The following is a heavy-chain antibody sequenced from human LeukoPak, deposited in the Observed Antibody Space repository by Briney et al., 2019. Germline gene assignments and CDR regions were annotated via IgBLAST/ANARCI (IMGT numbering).Heavy chain of an antibody. CDR1: GFTFSNSA. Sequence: SVKVSCKASGFTFSNSAVQWVRQARGQRLEWIGWIVVGSGNTNYAQKFQERVTITRDMSTSTAYMELSSLRSEDTAVYYCTSDPTFYSGRYCFDYWGQGTLATVSS. D-gene: IGHD1-26*01. CDR3: TSDPTFYSGRYCFDY. CDR2: IVVGSGNT. V-gene: IGHV1-58*01. J-gene: IGHJ4*02.